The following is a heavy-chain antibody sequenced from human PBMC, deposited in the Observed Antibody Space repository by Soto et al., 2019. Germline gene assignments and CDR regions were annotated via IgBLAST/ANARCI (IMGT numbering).Heavy chain of an antibody. CDR2: IIPILGRP. CDR3: ASIRRYCSGGSCYKRNWFDS. V-gene: IGHV1-69*10. CDR1: GGTFNSYA. J-gene: IGHJ5*01. D-gene: IGHD2-15*01. Sequence: SVKVSCKASGGTFNSYAISWVRQAPGQGLEWMGGIIPILGRPSYAQKFQGRVTITADEPASTVYMELSSLRSEDTAVYYCASIRRYCSGGSCYKRNWFDSWGQGTLVTVSS.